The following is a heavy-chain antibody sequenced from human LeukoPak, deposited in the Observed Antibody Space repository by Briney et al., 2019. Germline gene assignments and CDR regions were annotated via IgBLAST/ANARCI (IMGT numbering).Heavy chain of an antibody. J-gene: IGHJ4*02. D-gene: IGHD6-13*01. CDR3: ARVTGLAAAES. CDR2: IYYSGST. CDR1: GGSISSYY. V-gene: IGHV4-59*01. Sequence: SETLSLTCTVSGGSISSYYWSWIGQPPGKGLEWIGYIYYSGSTNYNPSLKSRVTISVDTSKNQFSLKLSSVTAADTAVYYCARVTGLAAAESWGQGTLVTVSS.